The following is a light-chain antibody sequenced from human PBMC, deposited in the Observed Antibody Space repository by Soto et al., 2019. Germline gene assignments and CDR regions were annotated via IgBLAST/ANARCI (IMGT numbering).Light chain of an antibody. V-gene: IGKV1-5*03. CDR1: QSIGTW. Sequence: DIQMTQSPSTLSASVGERVTITCRASQSIGTWLAWYQQRPGKAPKLLIYTASSLESGVPSRFSGSGSGTEFTLTINGLQPDDFATYFCQQYNSFSETFGQGTNV. CDR2: TAS. CDR3: QQYNSFSET. J-gene: IGKJ1*01.